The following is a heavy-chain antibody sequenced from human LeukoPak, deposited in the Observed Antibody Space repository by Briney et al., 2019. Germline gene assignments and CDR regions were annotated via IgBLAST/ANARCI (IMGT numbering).Heavy chain of an antibody. J-gene: IGHJ3*02. Sequence: PGGSLRLSCAASVFTFSSYSMSWVRQAPGKGLEWVSAISGSGGSTYYADSVKGRFTISRDNSKNTLYLQMNSLRAEDTAVYYCAEDSPYANDAFDIWGQGTMVTVSS. V-gene: IGHV3-23*01. CDR3: AEDSPYANDAFDI. CDR2: ISGSGGST. CDR1: VFTFSSYS.